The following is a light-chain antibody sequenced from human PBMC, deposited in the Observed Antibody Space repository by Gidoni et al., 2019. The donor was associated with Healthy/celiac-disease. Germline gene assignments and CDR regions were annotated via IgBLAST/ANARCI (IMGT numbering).Light chain of an antibody. CDR2: RNN. V-gene: IGLV1-47*01. Sequence: QSVLTQPPPASGIPGQRVTISCSGSSSNIGSNYVYWYQQLPGTAPKLLIYRNNQRPSGVPDRFSGSKSGTSASLAISGLRSEDEADYYCAAWDDSLSGVVFGGGTKLTVL. J-gene: IGLJ2*01. CDR1: SSNIGSNY. CDR3: AAWDDSLSGVV.